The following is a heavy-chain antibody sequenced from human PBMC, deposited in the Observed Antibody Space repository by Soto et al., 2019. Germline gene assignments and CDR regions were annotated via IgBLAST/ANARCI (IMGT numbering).Heavy chain of an antibody. V-gene: IGHV4-59*08. CDR2: IYYSGST. Sequence: SETLSLTCTVSGGSISRYYWSWIRQPPGKELEWIGYIYYSGSTNYNPSLKSRVTISVDTSKNQFSLKLSSVTAADTAVYYCARHLESFYDSSGSNWFDPWGQGTLVTVSS. D-gene: IGHD3-22*01. CDR3: ARHLESFYDSSGSNWFDP. J-gene: IGHJ5*02. CDR1: GGSISRYY.